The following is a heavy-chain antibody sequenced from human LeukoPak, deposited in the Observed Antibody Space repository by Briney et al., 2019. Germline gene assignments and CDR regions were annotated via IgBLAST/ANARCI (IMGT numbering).Heavy chain of an antibody. Sequence: SVKVSCKASGCTFSSYAISWVRQAPGQGLEWMGRIIPIFGTANYAQKFQGRVTITADKSTSTAYMELSSLRSEDTAVYYCARETGSSSWYAADYWGQGTLVTVSS. D-gene: IGHD6-13*01. V-gene: IGHV1-69*06. CDR3: ARETGSSSWYAADY. CDR2: IIPIFGTA. CDR1: GCTFSSYA. J-gene: IGHJ4*02.